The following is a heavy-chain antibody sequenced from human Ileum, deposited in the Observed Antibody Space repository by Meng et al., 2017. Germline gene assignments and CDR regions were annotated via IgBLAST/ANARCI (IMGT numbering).Heavy chain of an antibody. CDR2: IQRKVDGGTS. CDR1: GFTFRGPW. V-gene: IGHV3-15*01. Sequence: QSGGGCVKPGGPLSPARVAFGFTFRGPWLTWVRQARGRALEWLGDIQRKVDGGTSDYAESVKGRFTIARDDSTSTLYLQMNSLKTEDTAVYYCTTFYAGYWGQGTLVTVSS. CDR3: TTFYAGY. D-gene: IGHD3-16*01. J-gene: IGHJ4*02.